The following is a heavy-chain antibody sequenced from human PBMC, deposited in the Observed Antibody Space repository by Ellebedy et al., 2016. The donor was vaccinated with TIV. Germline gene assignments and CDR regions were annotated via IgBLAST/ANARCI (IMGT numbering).Heavy chain of an antibody. V-gene: IGHV5-51*01. CDR2: IYPGDSNT. D-gene: IGHD1-1*01. Sequence: GESLKISCKGSGYSFTNYWIGWVRQMPGKGLEWMAIIYPGDSNTLYSPSFQGQVTISVDNSINTAYLQWSSLKASDTAMYYCARQGERPFDFWGQGTLVTVSS. CDR3: ARQGERPFDF. CDR1: GYSFTNYW. J-gene: IGHJ4*02.